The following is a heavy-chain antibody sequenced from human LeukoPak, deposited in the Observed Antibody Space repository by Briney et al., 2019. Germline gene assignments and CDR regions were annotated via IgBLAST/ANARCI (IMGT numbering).Heavy chain of an antibody. CDR3: ARADTVVVPAAMRRKYYYYGMDV. J-gene: IGHJ6*04. Sequence: GGSLRLSCAASGFTFSSYEMNWVRQAPGKGLEWVSYISSSGSTIYYADSVKGRFTISRDNAKNSLYLQMSSLRAEDTAVYYCARADTVVVPAAMRRKYYYYGMDVWGKGTTVTVSS. CDR2: ISSSGSTI. CDR1: GFTFSSYE. D-gene: IGHD2-2*01. V-gene: IGHV3-48*03.